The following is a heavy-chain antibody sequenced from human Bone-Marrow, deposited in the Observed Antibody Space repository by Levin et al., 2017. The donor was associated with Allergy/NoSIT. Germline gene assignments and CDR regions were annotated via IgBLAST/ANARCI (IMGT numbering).Heavy chain of an antibody. CDR1: GDSISHSY. D-gene: IGHD3-10*01. CDR3: ARDRLTNFFYYYGLDV. V-gene: IGHV4-59*01. J-gene: IGHJ6*02. CDR2: IHYRGNT. Sequence: SETLSLNCTVSGDSISHSYWSWIRQPPGKGLEWIGYIHYRGNTKYNPSFESRVSISVDTSTNQFSLKLRSVTAADTAIYYCARDRLTNFFYYYGLDVWGLGTAVTVSS.